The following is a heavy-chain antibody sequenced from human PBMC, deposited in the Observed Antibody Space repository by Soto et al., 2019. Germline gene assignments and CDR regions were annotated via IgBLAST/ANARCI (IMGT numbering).Heavy chain of an antibody. CDR1: GGTFSSYA. Sequence: QVQLVQSGAEVKKPGSSVKVSCKASGGTFSSYAISWVRQAPGQGLEWMGGIIPISETTKYAQKFQGRVTIPADESKSTAYMELSSLRSEDTAVYYCARSQGSSTSLEIYYYYYYGMDVWGQGTTVTVSS. CDR2: IIPISETT. J-gene: IGHJ6*02. CDR3: ARSQGSSTSLEIYYYYYYGMDV. D-gene: IGHD2-2*01. V-gene: IGHV1-69*01.